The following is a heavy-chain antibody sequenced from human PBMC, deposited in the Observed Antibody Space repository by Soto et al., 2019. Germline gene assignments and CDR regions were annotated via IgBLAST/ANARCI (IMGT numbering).Heavy chain of an antibody. D-gene: IGHD3-10*01. V-gene: IGHV3-33*01. CDR2: IWYDGSNK. J-gene: IGHJ4*02. CDR3: GLTYYGPTGTDY. Sequence: VQLVESGGGVVQPGRSLRLSCAASGFTFSSYGMHWVRQAPGKGLEWVAVIWYDGSNKYYADSVKGRFTISRDNSKNTLYLQMNSLRAEDTAVYYCGLTYYGPTGTDYWGQGTLVTVSS. CDR1: GFTFSSYG.